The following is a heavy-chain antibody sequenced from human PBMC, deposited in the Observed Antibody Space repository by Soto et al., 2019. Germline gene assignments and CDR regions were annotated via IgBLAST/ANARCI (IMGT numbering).Heavy chain of an antibody. V-gene: IGHV3-21*01. J-gene: IGHJ4*02. CDR3: ARDPWYYYDSSGYSNFDY. CDR2: ISSSGSYI. CDR1: GFTFSSYS. Sequence: EVQLVESGGGLVKPGGSLRLSCAASGFTFSSYSMNWVRQAPGKGLEWVSSISSSGSYIYYADSMKGRFTISRDNAKNSLYLQMNSLRAEDTAVYYCARDPWYYYDSSGYSNFDYWGQGTLVTVSS. D-gene: IGHD3-22*01.